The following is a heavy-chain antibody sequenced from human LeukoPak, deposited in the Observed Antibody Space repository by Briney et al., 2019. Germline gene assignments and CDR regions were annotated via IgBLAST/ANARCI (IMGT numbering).Heavy chain of an antibody. J-gene: IGHJ4*02. V-gene: IGHV3-30*01. CDR3: AREGGPVEMATIRFYFDY. D-gene: IGHD5-24*01. Sequence: GGSLRLSCAASGFTFSSYAMHWVRQAPGKGLEWVAVVSYDGSNKYYADSVKGRFTISRDNSKNTLYLQMNSLRAEDTAVYYCAREGGPVEMATIRFYFDYWGQGTLVTVSS. CDR1: GFTFSSYA. CDR2: VSYDGSNK.